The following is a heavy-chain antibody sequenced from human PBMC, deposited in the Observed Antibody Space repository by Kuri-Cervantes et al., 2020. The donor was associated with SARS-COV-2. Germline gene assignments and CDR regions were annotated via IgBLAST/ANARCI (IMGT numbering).Heavy chain of an antibody. Sequence: GGSLRLSCAASGFTFDDYAMHWVRQAPGKSLEWVSGISWNSGSIGYADSVKGRFTISRDNAKNSLYLQMNSLRAEDMALYYCARVRNLRFRNYYYYTDVWGKGTTVTVSS. V-gene: IGHV3-9*03. CDR1: GFTFDDYA. CDR2: ISWNSGSI. CDR3: ARVRNLRFRNYYYYTDV. J-gene: IGHJ6*03. D-gene: IGHD1-14*01.